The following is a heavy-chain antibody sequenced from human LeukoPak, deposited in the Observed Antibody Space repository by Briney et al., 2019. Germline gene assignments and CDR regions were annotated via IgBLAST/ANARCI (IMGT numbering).Heavy chain of an antibody. Sequence: ASVKVSCKVSGYTLTELSMHWVRQAPGKGLEWMGGFDPEDGETIYAQKFQGRVTMTEDTSTDTAYMELSSLRSEDTAVYYCATSPYYYDSSGYAMPGDYWGQGTLVTVSS. CDR1: GYTLTELS. CDR3: ATSPYYYDSSGYAMPGDY. J-gene: IGHJ4*02. D-gene: IGHD3-22*01. V-gene: IGHV1-24*01. CDR2: FDPEDGET.